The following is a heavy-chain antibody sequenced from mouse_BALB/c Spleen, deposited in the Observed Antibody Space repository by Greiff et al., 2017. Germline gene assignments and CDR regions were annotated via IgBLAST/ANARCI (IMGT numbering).Heavy chain of an antibody. CDR1: GYTFTSYW. CDR3: ARADRGYYYAMDY. V-gene: IGHV1S81*02. J-gene: IGHJ4*01. CDR2: INPSNGRT. Sequence: QVQLQQSGAELVKPGASVKLSCKASGYTFTSYWMHWVKQRPGQGLEWIGEINPSNGRTNYNEKFKSKATLTVDKSSSTAYMQLSSLTSEDSAVYYCARADRGYYYAMDYWGQGTSVTVSS. D-gene: IGHD3-2*01.